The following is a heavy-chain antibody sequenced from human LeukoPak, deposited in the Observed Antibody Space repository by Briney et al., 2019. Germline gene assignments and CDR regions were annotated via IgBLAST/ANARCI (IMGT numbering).Heavy chain of an antibody. V-gene: IGHV3-23*01. Sequence: GGSLRLSCTASGLSLNSYAMSWVRQVPGKGLEWVSASSSSDDGKWYAESVRGRFTISRDTSKNSLYLQMNSLRAEDTAVYYCARDNGNRYSYWGQGTLVTVSS. CDR3: ARDNGNRYSY. CDR2: SSSSDDGK. D-gene: IGHD3-16*02. J-gene: IGHJ4*02. CDR1: GLSLNSYA.